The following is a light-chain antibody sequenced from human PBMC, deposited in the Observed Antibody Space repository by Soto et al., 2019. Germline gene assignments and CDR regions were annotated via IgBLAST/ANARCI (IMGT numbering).Light chain of an antibody. V-gene: IGKV3-20*01. CDR1: QSVSSSY. J-gene: IGKJ1*01. CDR2: GAS. CDR3: QQYGSSPGT. Sequence: IVLPQSPGTLSLSPGERATLSCRASQSVSSSYLAWYQQKPGQAPRLLIYGASSRATGIPDRFSGSGSGTDFTLTIRRREPEDFAVYYCQQYGSSPGTFGQGTKVEIK.